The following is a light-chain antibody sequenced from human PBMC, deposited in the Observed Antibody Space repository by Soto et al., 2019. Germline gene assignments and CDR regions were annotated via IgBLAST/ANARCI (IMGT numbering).Light chain of an antibody. Sequence: EIMLSQSPGTLSFSQGERATLSCRASQSVSSSYLAWYQQKPGQAPRVLIYDASSRATGIPDRFSGSGSGTEFTLTISRLEPEDVAVYYCQQYARSVTFGGGTKADI. CDR3: QQYARSVT. CDR1: QSVSSSY. CDR2: DAS. J-gene: IGKJ4*01. V-gene: IGKV3-20*01.